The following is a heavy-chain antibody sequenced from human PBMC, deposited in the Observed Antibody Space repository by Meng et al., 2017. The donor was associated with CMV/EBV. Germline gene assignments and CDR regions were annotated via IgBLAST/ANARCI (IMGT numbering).Heavy chain of an antibody. D-gene: IGHD6-6*01. V-gene: IGHV3-23*01. CDR2: ISGSGGST. Sequence: GGSLRLSCAASGFTFSSYAMSWVRQAPGKGLEWVSAISGSGGSTYYADSVKGRFTISRDNSKNTLYLQMNSLKTEDTAVYYCTRRSSSNDYWGQGTLVTVSS. J-gene: IGHJ4*02. CDR3: TRRSSSNDY. CDR1: GFTFSSYA.